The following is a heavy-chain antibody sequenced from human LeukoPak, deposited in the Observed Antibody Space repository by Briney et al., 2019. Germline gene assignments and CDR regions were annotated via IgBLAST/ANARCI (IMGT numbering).Heavy chain of an antibody. CDR3: ASTEYSPWYSFDY. D-gene: IGHD6-6*01. Sequence: HSGGSLRLSCAASGFTFSSYWMSWVRQAPGKGLEWVANIKHDASEKYFMESLKGRFTISRDNAKNSLYLQMNSLRAEDTAVYYCASTEYSPWYSFDYWGQGTLVTVSS. CDR2: IKHDASEK. V-gene: IGHV3-7*01. J-gene: IGHJ4*02. CDR1: GFTFSSYW.